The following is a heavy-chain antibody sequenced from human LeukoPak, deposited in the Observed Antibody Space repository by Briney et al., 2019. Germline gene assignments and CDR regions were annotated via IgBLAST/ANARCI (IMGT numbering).Heavy chain of an antibody. J-gene: IGHJ5*02. V-gene: IGHV4-39*07. CDR2: IYYSGST. CDR3: ARDREYEPGVVNWFDP. CDR1: GGAISSSSFY. Sequence: SETLSLTCTVSGGAISSSSFYWGWIRQPRGKGLEWIGSIYYSGSTYYNSSLKSRLTISVDTSRNQFSLRLSSVTAADTAVYYCARDREYEPGVVNWFDPWGQGTLVTVSS. D-gene: IGHD1-14*01.